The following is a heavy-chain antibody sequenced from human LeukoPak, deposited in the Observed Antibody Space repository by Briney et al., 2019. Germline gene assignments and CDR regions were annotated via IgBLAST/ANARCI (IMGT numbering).Heavy chain of an antibody. Sequence: GGSLRLSCAASGFTFSSYVMHWVRQAPGKGLEWVAVISYDGSNKYYADSVKGRFTISRDNSKNTLYLQMGSLRAEDMAVYYCARLNNWNDDDYWGQGTLVTVSS. CDR3: ARLNNWNDDDY. D-gene: IGHD1-1*01. J-gene: IGHJ4*02. V-gene: IGHV3-30*14. CDR2: ISYDGSNK. CDR1: GFTFSSYV.